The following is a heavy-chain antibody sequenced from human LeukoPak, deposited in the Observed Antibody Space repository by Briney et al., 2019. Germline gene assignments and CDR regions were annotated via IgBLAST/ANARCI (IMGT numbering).Heavy chain of an antibody. J-gene: IGHJ6*03. V-gene: IGHV4-59*01. Sequence: SETLSLTCTVPGGSISSYYWSWIRQPPGKGLEWIGYIYYSGSTNYNPSLKSRVTISVDTSKNQFSLKLTSVTAADTAVYYCARAYGRNYYYYMDVWGKGTTVTISS. CDR2: IYYSGST. CDR1: GGSISSYY. D-gene: IGHD2-8*01. CDR3: ARAYGRNYYYYMDV.